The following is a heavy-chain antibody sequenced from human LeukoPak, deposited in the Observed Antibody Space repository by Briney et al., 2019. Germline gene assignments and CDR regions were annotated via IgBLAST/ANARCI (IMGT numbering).Heavy chain of an antibody. J-gene: IGHJ4*02. CDR1: GGPFSGYY. CDR2: INHGGGT. V-gene: IGHV4-34*01. CDR3: ASLGQDHPGH. D-gene: IGHD1-14*01. Sequence: SETLSLTCAVYGGPFSGYYWSWIRQFPGKGQEWIGEINHGGGTNYNPSLKSRVTISLDTSKNQFSLKLSSLTAADTAVYYCASLGQDHPGHWGQGTLVTVSS.